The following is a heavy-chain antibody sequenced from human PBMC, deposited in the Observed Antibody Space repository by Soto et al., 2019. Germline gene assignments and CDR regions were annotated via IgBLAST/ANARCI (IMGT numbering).Heavy chain of an antibody. V-gene: IGHV1-18*01. CDR3: ASLPYSSGWYDAFDI. D-gene: IGHD6-19*01. Sequence: ASVKVSCKASGYTFTSYGISWVRQAPGQGLEWMGWIRAYNGNTNYAQKLQGRVTMTTDTSTSTAYMELSSLRSEDTAVYYCASLPYSSGWYDAFDIWGQGTMVTVSS. CDR1: GYTFTSYG. J-gene: IGHJ3*02. CDR2: IRAYNGNT.